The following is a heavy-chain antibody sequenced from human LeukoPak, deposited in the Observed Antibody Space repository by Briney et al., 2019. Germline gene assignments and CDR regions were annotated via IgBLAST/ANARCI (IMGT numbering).Heavy chain of an antibody. CDR2: MNPNSGNT. CDR3: ARGGVRGYCSSTSCFVYYYGVDV. Sequence: ASVKVSCKASGYTFTSYDINWVRQATGQGLEWMGWMNPNSGNTGYAQKFQGRVTMTRNTSISTAYMELSSLRSEDTAVYYCARGGVRGYCSSTSCFVYYYGVDVWGQGTTVTVSS. J-gene: IGHJ6*02. D-gene: IGHD2-2*01. V-gene: IGHV1-8*01. CDR1: GYTFTSYD.